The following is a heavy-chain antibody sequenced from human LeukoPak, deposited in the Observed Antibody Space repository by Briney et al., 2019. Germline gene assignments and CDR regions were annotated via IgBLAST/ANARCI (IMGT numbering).Heavy chain of an antibody. J-gene: IGHJ1*01. V-gene: IGHV4-4*02. CDR3: ARHDSSGQYFQH. Sequence: SETLSLTCAVSGGSISSGNWWSWVRQPPGKGLEWIGEIYHSGSTNYNPSLKSRVTISVDNSNNQFSLKLSSVTAADTAVYYCARHDSSGQYFQHWGQGTLVTVSS. D-gene: IGHD6-19*01. CDR2: IYHSGST. CDR1: GGSISSGNW.